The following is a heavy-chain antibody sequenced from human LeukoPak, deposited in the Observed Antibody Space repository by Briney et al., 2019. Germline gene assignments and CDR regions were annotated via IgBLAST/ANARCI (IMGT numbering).Heavy chain of an antibody. Sequence: GGSPRLSCAASGFTFSSYSMNWVRQAPGKGLEWVSYISSSSSNIYYADSVKGRFTISRDNAKNSLYMQMNRQTAEDTAVYYCARHFMVRGVLNWFDPWGQGTLVTVSS. CDR1: GFTFSSYS. CDR2: ISSSSSNI. CDR3: ARHFMVRGVLNWFDP. J-gene: IGHJ5*02. V-gene: IGHV3-48*01. D-gene: IGHD3-10*01.